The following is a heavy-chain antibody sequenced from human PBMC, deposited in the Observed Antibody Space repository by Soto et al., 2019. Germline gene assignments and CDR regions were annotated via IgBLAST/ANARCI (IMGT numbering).Heavy chain of an antibody. CDR3: ARVGNGSGSLQAYYYYGMDV. Sequence: QVQLVESGGGVVQPGRSLRLSCAASGFTFSSYGMHWVRQAPGKGLEWVAVIWYDGSNKYYADSVKGRFTISRDNSKNTRYLQQHSPRAEDTAVYYCARVGNGSGSLQAYYYYGMDVWGQGTTVTVSS. CDR1: GFTFSSYG. J-gene: IGHJ6*02. CDR2: IWYDGSNK. D-gene: IGHD3-10*01. V-gene: IGHV3-33*01.